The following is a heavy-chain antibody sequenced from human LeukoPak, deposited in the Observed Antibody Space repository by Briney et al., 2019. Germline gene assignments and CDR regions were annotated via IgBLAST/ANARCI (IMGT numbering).Heavy chain of an antibody. CDR1: GGSISSYY. D-gene: IGHD3-10*01. V-gene: IGHV4-4*07. J-gene: IGHJ5*02. CDR3: AKDINTVGVIRWFDP. Sequence: PSETLSLTCTVSGGSISSYYWSWIRQPAGKGLEWIGRIHTCGSTNYNPSLKSRVTLSADTSKNQFSLKLSSVTAADTAVYYRAKDINTVGVIRWFDPWGQGTLVTVSS. CDR2: IHTCGST.